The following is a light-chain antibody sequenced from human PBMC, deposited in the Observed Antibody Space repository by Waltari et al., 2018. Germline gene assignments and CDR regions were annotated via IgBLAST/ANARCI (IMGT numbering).Light chain of an antibody. V-gene: IGLV2-14*03. CDR2: DVS. CDR1: SRDVGGYNY. CDR3: SSYTSSSTLWV. Sequence: QSALTQPASVSGSPGQSTTISCTGTSRDVGGYNYVPWYQQHPGKAPKLMIYDVSNRPSGVSNRFSGSKSGNTASLTISGLQAEDEADYYCSSYTSSSTLWVFGGGTKLTVL. J-gene: IGLJ3*02.